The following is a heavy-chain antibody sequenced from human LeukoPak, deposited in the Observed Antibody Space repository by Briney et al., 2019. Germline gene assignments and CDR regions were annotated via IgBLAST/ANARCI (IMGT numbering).Heavy chain of an antibody. V-gene: IGHV1-8*03. Sequence: ASVKVSCKASGYTFTSYDINWVRQATGQGLEWMGWMNPNSGNTGYAQKFQGRVTITRNTSISTAYMELSSLRSEDTAVYYCARGRKGMVRGVTLYYYMDVWGKGTTVTVSS. CDR1: GYTFTSYD. J-gene: IGHJ6*03. CDR3: ARGRKGMVRGVTLYYYMDV. D-gene: IGHD3-10*01. CDR2: MNPNSGNT.